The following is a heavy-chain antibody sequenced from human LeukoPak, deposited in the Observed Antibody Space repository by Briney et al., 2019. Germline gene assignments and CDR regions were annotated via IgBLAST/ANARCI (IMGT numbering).Heavy chain of an antibody. D-gene: IGHD6-13*01. J-gene: IGHJ4*02. V-gene: IGHV1-46*01. CDR3: ARDRGSTQQLVDY. CDR2: INPSGGST. Sequence: ASVKVSCKASRYTFTGYYMHWVRQAPGQGLEWMGIINPSGGSTSYAQKFQGRVTMTRDTSTSTVYMELSSLRSEDTAVYYCARDRGSTQQLVDYWGQGTLVTVSS. CDR1: RYTFTGYY.